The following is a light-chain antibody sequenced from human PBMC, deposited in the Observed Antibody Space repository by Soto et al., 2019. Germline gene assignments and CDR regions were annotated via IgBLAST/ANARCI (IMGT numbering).Light chain of an antibody. Sequence: QSALTQPASVSVSPGQSITISCTGTSSDVGSYDLVSWYQQHPGKAPKLMIYEVSSRPSGVSNRFSGSKSANTASLTISGLQAEDEADYYCCSYAGSTTHVVFGGGTKVTVL. V-gene: IGLV2-23*02. CDR3: CSYAGSTTHVV. CDR2: EVS. CDR1: SSDVGSYDL. J-gene: IGLJ2*01.